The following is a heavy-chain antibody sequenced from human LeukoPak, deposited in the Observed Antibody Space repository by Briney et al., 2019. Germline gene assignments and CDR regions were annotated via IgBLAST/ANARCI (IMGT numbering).Heavy chain of an antibody. Sequence: PGGSLRLSCVASGFTFSSYWMHWVRQDPRKGLVWVSRISGDGRNINYADSVRGRFTISRDNAKNSLYLQMNSLRAEDTAVYYCARDRKTSSSWYGWYFDLWGRGTLVTVSS. D-gene: IGHD6-13*01. CDR2: ISGDGRNI. J-gene: IGHJ2*01. CDR1: GFTFSSYW. CDR3: ARDRKTSSSWYGWYFDL. V-gene: IGHV3-74*01.